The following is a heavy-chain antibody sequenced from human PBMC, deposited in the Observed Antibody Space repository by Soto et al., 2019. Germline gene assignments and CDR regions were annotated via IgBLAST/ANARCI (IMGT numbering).Heavy chain of an antibody. D-gene: IGHD2-8*02. J-gene: IGHJ4*02. Sequence: QVLLVQSAAEVKKPGASVRVSCTASGYPFTNYVLNWVRQAPGQGLEWMGWISPYNGNTYYEQKFQDRVTMTTDTSTSTAYPEQRSLSSNATAVYVCARDMPFWWSPHYFGYWGQGTQVTGSS. CDR2: ISPYNGNT. CDR1: GYPFTNYV. V-gene: IGHV1-18*01. CDR3: ARDMPFWWSPHYFGY.